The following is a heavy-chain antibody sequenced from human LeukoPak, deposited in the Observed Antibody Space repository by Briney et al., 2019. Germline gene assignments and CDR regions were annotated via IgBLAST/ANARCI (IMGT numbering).Heavy chain of an antibody. Sequence: PSETLSLTCTVSGGSISSYYWSWIRQPPGKGLEWIGYIYYSGSTNYNPSLKSRVTISVDTSKNQFSLQLNSVTPEDTAVYYCAREAAAGTGDAFDIWGQGTMVTVSS. CDR1: GGSISSYY. V-gene: IGHV4-59*12. CDR2: IYYSGST. J-gene: IGHJ3*02. CDR3: AREAAAGTGDAFDI. D-gene: IGHD6-13*01.